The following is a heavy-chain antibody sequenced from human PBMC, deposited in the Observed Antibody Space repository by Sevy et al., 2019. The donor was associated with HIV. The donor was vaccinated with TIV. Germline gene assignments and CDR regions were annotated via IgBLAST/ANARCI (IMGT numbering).Heavy chain of an antibody. CDR3: ARGGPNQQQLDYFDH. CDR2: SGCT. D-gene: IGHD1-1*01. V-gene: IGHV4-59*02. Sequence: SETLSLTCTVSGVSVSPYYWAWIRQPPGTGLECFAFSGCTNYNPSLKSRATTSVDTSKNQFSRKLSSVTAADTAIYYCARGGPNQQQLDYFDHWGQGTLVTVSS. J-gene: IGHJ4*02. CDR1: GVSVSPYY.